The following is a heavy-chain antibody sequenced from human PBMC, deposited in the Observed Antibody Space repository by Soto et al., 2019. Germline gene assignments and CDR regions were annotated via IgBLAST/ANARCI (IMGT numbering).Heavy chain of an antibody. D-gene: IGHD3-22*01. CDR1: GYSFTSYD. V-gene: IGHV1-46*01. CDR2: INPSGGGT. CDR3: ARDGPPNYDSSGYYHPLGY. Sequence: QVQLVQSGAEVKKPGASVKVACKASGYSFTSYDISWVRQATGQGLEWMGIINPSGGGTSYAQKFQGRVTMTRDTSTSTVYMELSSVRSEDTAVYYCARDGPPNYDSSGYYHPLGYWGQGTLVTVSS. J-gene: IGHJ4*02.